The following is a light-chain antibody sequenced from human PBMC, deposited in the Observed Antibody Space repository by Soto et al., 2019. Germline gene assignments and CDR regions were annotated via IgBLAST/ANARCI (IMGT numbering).Light chain of an antibody. Sequence: QSVLTQPASVSGSPGQSITISCTGTSSDVGGYNYVSWYQQHPGKAPKLMIYEVSNRPSGVSNRFSGSKSGNTASLTISGLQAEDEADYYCSSHTSRSTLDYVFGSGTKLTVL. CDR1: SSDVGGYNY. CDR3: SSHTSRSTLDYV. CDR2: EVS. V-gene: IGLV2-14*01. J-gene: IGLJ1*01.